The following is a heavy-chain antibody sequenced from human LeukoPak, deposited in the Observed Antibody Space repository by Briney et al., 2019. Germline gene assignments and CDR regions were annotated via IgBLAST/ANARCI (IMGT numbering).Heavy chain of an antibody. J-gene: IGHJ4*02. Sequence: SETLSLTCTVSGGSISSFHWSWIRQPPGKGLEWIGYIYYSGSTSYNSSLKSRVTISVDTSKNQFSLKLSSVAAADTAVYYCARHSFGIGLDYWGQGTLVTVSS. D-gene: IGHD1-14*01. CDR2: IYYSGST. CDR3: ARHSFGIGLDY. CDR1: GGSISSFH. V-gene: IGHV4-59*08.